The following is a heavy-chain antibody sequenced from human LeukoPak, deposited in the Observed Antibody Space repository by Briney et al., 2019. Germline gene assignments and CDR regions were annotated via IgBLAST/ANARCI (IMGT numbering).Heavy chain of an antibody. J-gene: IGHJ4*02. D-gene: IGHD3-10*01. V-gene: IGHV3-53*01. CDR3: AKGSSAGRPYYFDY. CDR1: GFTVSSNY. CDR2: IYSGGST. Sequence: GGSLRLSCAASGFTVSSNYMSWVRQAPGKGLEWVSVIYSGGSTYHADSVKGRFTISRDNSKNTLYLQMNSLRAEDTAMYYCAKGSSAGRPYYFDYWGQGTLVTVSS.